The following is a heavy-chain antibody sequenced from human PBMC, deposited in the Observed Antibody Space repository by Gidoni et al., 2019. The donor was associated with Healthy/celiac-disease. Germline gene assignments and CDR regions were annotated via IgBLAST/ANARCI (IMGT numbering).Heavy chain of an antibody. J-gene: IGHJ4*02. D-gene: IGHD3-22*01. CDR2: IYPGDSDT. Sequence: EVQLVQSGAEVKQPGASLKISCKCSGYSFTGYWIGWGRQMPGKGLEWMGIIYPGDSDTRYSPSFQGKVTISADKTISTAYLQWSSLKASDTAMYYCARPYYYDSSGYRALGYFDYWGQGTLVTVSS. CDR1: GYSFTGYW. CDR3: ARPYYYDSSGYRALGYFDY. V-gene: IGHV5-51*01.